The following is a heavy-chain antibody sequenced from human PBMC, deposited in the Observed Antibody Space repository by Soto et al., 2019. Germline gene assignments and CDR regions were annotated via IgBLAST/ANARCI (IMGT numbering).Heavy chain of an antibody. V-gene: IGHV4-59*01. CDR3: AREGDYYDSSGYGGGAFDI. CDR2: IYYSGST. J-gene: IGHJ3*02. D-gene: IGHD3-22*01. Sequence: KGLEWIGYIYYSGSTNYNPSLKSRVTISVDTSKNQFSLKLSSVTAADMAVYYCAREGDYYDSSGYGGGAFDIWGQGTMVTVSS.